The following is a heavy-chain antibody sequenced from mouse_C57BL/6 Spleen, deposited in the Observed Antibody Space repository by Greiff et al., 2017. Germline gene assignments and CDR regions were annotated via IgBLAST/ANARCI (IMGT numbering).Heavy chain of an antibody. J-gene: IGHJ1*03. CDR1: GYTFTSYT. V-gene: IGHV1-4*01. D-gene: IGHD1-1*01. CDR3: ASPYYYGSSHWYFDV. CDR2: INPSSGYT. Sequence: QVQLKESGAELARPGASVKMSCKASGYTFTSYTMHWVKQRPGQGLEWIGYINPSSGYTKYNQKFKDKATLTADKSSSTAYMQLRSLTSEDSAVYYCASPYYYGSSHWYFDVWGTGTTVTVSS.